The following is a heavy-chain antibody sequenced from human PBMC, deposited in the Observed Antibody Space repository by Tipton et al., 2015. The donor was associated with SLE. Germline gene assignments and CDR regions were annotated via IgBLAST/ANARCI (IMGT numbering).Heavy chain of an antibody. V-gene: IGHV1-18*01. J-gene: IGHJ4*02. Sequence: QSGAEVKKHGASVKVSCKASGYTFTSSGISWVRQAPGQGLEWMGWISPKNGNTNYAPNLQGRVTMTTDTSTTTAYMELWSLRSDDTAVDYCARHRVGYDFWGQGTLVTCSS. CDR2: ISPKNGNT. D-gene: IGHD3-3*01. CDR3: ARHRVGYDF. CDR1: GYTFTSSG.